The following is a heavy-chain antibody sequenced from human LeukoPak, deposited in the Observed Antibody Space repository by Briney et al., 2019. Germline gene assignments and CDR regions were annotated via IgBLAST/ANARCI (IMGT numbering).Heavy chain of an antibody. Sequence: PGGSLRLSCAASGFTFSSYAMSWVRQAPGKGLEWVSAISGSGGSTYYADSVKGRFTISRDNSKNTLYLQMNSLRDEDTAVYYCAKDAREYSYGYPYYFDYWGQGTLVTVSS. D-gene: IGHD5-18*01. V-gene: IGHV3-23*01. CDR1: GFTFSSYA. J-gene: IGHJ4*02. CDR2: ISGSGGST. CDR3: AKDAREYSYGYPYYFDY.